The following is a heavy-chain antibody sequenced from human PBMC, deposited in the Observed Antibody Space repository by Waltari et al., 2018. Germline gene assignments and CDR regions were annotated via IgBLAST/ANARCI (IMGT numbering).Heavy chain of an antibody. Sequence: EEQLLESGGGLVQPGDSLRLSCAGSGFRFSNYWMNWVRQAPGRGLVWGEGISDEERSISYADSVKCGFTVSRANAKNTSYLQMKRLRVEDTAVYYCARLAPRTYRSPVPGRHYYYGMDVWGQGTTVTVSS. CDR3: ARLAPRTYRSPVPGRHYYYGMDV. CDR1: GFRFSNYW. V-gene: IGHV3-74*01. J-gene: IGHJ6*02. CDR2: ISDEERSI. D-gene: IGHD3-10*01.